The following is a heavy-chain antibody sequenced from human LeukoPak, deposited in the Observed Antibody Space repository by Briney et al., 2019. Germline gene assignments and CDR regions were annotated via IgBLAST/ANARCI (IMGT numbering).Heavy chain of an antibody. Sequence: GGSLRLSCAASGFTFSSYSMNWVRRAPGKGLEWVSSISSSSSYIYYADSVKGRFTISRDNAKNSLYLQMNSLRAEDTAVYYCARDHWHGDYPFDYWGQGTLVTVSS. V-gene: IGHV3-21*01. CDR1: GFTFSSYS. CDR2: ISSSSSYI. CDR3: ARDHWHGDYPFDY. J-gene: IGHJ4*02. D-gene: IGHD4-17*01.